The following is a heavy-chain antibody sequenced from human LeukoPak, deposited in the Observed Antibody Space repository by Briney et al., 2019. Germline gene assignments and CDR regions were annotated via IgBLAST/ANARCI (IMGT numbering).Heavy chain of an antibody. Sequence: ASVKVSCKASGYTFINYGISWVRRAPGQGPEWMGWISVYNRNTNYAPRFQGRITMTTDTSTSTAYMELTSLRSDDTAVYYCARDNIAGRLTSDYWGQGTLVTVSS. CDR3: ARDNIAGRLTSDY. D-gene: IGHD6-6*01. CDR2: ISVYNRNT. CDR1: GYTFINYG. V-gene: IGHV1-18*01. J-gene: IGHJ4*02.